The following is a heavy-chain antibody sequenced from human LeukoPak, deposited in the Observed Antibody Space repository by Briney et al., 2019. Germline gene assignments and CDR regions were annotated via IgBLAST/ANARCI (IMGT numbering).Heavy chain of an antibody. CDR2: IYSGGST. V-gene: IGHV3-53*05. CDR3: ARSVGGGLSSGYDYFDY. J-gene: IGHJ4*02. CDR1: GFTVSSNY. D-gene: IGHD3-22*01. Sequence: GGSLRLSCAASGFTVSSNYMSWVRQAPGKGLEWVSVIYSGGSTYYADSVKGRFTISRDNSKNTLYLQMNSLRAEDTALYYCARSVGGGLSSGYDYFDYWGQGTLVTVSS.